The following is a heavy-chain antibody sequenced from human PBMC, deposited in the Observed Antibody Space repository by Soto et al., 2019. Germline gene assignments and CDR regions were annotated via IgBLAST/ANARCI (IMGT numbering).Heavy chain of an antibody. V-gene: IGHV1-2*04. D-gene: IGHD6-6*01. Sequence: ASVKVSCKASGYTFTGYYMHWARQAPGQGLEWMGWINPNSGGTNYAQKFQGWVTMTRDTSISTAYMELSRLGSDDTAVYYCARDGGAARFYAFDIWGQGTMVTVSS. CDR3: ARDGGAARFYAFDI. CDR2: INPNSGGT. J-gene: IGHJ3*02. CDR1: GYTFTGYY.